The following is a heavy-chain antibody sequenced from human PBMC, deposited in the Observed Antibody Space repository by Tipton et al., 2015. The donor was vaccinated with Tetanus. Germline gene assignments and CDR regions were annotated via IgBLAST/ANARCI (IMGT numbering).Heavy chain of an antibody. Sequence: TLSLTCSVSGGSVIGEFWSWIRQPPGKGPEWIGEINQSGSTRYNPSLESRITMSVDTSKKQIFLELKSVSAADTAVYYCAGSLVRWFDPWGQGTLVIVSS. CDR2: INQSGST. CDR1: GGSVIGEF. D-gene: IGHD3-10*02. J-gene: IGHJ5*02. V-gene: IGHV4-34*01. CDR3: AGSLVRWFDP.